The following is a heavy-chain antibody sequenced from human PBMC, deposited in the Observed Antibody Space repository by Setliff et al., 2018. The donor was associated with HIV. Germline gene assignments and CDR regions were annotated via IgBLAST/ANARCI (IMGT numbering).Heavy chain of an antibody. J-gene: IGHJ5*02. CDR3: ARGNNGYYYDSSGYYH. Sequence: SETLSLTCTVSGGSISSGSYYWSWIRQPAGKGLEWIGHIYTSGSTNYNPSLKSRVTISVDTSKNQFSLKLSSVTAADTAVYYCARGNNGYYYDSSGYYHWGQGTRVTVSS. CDR2: IYTSGST. CDR1: GGSISSGSYY. V-gene: IGHV4-61*09. D-gene: IGHD3-22*01.